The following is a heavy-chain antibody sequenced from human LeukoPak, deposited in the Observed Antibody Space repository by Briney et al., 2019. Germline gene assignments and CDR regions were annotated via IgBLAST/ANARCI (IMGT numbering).Heavy chain of an antibody. CDR1: GFTIRSNN. CDR2: IYSGGNT. D-gene: IGHD1-26*01. V-gene: IGHV3-53*01. Sequence: PGGSLRLSCAASGFTIRSNNMSWVRQAPGEGLEWVSVIYSGGNTYYADSVKGRFTFSKDNSKNTLYLQMTNLRVEDTAVYYCARGVGQDAFDIWGQGTMVTVSS. CDR3: ARGVGQDAFDI. J-gene: IGHJ3*02.